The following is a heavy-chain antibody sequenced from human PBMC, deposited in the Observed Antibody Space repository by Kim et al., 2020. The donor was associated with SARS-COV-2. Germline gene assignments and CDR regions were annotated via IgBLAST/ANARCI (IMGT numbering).Heavy chain of an antibody. V-gene: IGHV1-18*01. Sequence: NYAQKLQGSVTMTTDTSTSTAYMELRSLRSDDTAVYYCARAPRYSGSLDYWGQGTLVTVSS. CDR3: ARAPRYSGSLDY. D-gene: IGHD1-26*01. J-gene: IGHJ4*02.